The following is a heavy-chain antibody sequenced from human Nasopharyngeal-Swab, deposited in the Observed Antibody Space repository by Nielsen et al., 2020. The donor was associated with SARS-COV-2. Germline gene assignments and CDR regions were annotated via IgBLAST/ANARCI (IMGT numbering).Heavy chain of an antibody. CDR2: ISSNGGST. V-gene: IGHV3-64*01. J-gene: IGHJ6*02. Sequence: VRQAKGKGLEYVSAISSNGGSTYYANSVKGRFTISRDNSKNTLYLQMGSLRAEDMAVYYCARGGSYYYYYGMDVWGQGTTVTVSS. CDR3: ARGGSYYYYYGMDV. D-gene: IGHD3-16*01.